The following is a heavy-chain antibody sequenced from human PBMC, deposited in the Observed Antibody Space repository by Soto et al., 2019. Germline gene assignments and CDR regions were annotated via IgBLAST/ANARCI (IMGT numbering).Heavy chain of an antibody. CDR2: ISAYTGNT. Sequence: QVQLVQSGAEVKKPGASVKVSCKASGYTFISYGISWVRQAPGQGLEWMGWISAYTGNTNSTQKLQGRVIMTTDTSTTTAYMELRNLRSDDTAVYYCTLVALDYWGQGTLVTVSS. CDR1: GYTFISYG. CDR3: TLVALDY. V-gene: IGHV1-18*01. D-gene: IGHD5-12*01. J-gene: IGHJ4*02.